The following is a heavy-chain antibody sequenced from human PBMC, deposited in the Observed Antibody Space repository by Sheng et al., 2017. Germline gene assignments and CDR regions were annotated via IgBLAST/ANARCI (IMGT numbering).Heavy chain of an antibody. CDR1: GFTFSSYG. J-gene: IGHJ5*02. V-gene: IGHV3-33*01. D-gene: IGHD5-12*01. CDR3: ARDPGRGRYGYLT. Sequence: QVQLVESGGGVVQPGRSLRLSCSASGFTFSSYGMHWVRQAPGKGLEWVAVIWYDGSNKYYADSVKGRFTISRDNSKNTLYLQMNSLRAEDTAVYYCARDPGRGRYGYLTWGQGTLVTV. CDR2: IWYDGSNK.